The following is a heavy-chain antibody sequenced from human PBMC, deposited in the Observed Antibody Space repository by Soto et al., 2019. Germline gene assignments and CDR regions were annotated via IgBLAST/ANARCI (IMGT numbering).Heavy chain of an antibody. CDR3: ARGGRSSSKTVFDY. J-gene: IGHJ4*02. V-gene: IGHV4-59*01. CDR1: GGSISGYY. D-gene: IGHD6-6*01. CDR2: ISYSGSP. Sequence: SETLSLTCTVSGGSISGYYWSWIRQPPGKGLEWIGYISYSGSPNYNPSLRSRVTLSVDTSQNQFSLKLPSVTAADTAVYYCARGGRSSSKTVFDYWGQGTLVTVSS.